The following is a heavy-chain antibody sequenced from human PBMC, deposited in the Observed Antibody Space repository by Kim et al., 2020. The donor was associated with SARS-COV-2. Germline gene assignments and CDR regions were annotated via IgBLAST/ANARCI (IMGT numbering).Heavy chain of an antibody. V-gene: IGHV1-46*01. Sequence: TNDEQKFHGKVTLTRDTSTSTVYIELSSLTSEDTAVYYCARGRRGTDAFDVWGQGTMVTVSS. CDR2: T. J-gene: IGHJ3*01. D-gene: IGHD1-1*01. CDR3: ARGRRGTDAFDV.